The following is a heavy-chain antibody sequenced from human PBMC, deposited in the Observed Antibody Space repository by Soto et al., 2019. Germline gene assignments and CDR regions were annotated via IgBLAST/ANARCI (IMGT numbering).Heavy chain of an antibody. D-gene: IGHD3-9*01. CDR3: ARGRIWTGPELTRRDSLDS. Sequence: QVQLQESGPGLVKPSQTLSLTCAVAGGSFSSVNYYWRWIRQHPGKGLEWIGHIYASGRTYYNTSLRGRPTFSIATSNHPLFLNLNSVTAADTTVYYCARGRIWTGPELTRRDSLDSWAQGTLVTFSS. J-gene: IGHJ4*02. V-gene: IGHV4-31*11. CDR2: IYASGRT. CDR1: GGSFSSVNYY.